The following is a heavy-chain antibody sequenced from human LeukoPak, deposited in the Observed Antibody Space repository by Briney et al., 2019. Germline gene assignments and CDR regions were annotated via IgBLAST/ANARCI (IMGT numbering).Heavy chain of an antibody. CDR1: GFTVSSNY. V-gene: IGHV3-66*01. D-gene: IGHD6-13*01. Sequence: GGSLRLSCAASGFTVSSNYMSWVRQAPRKGLEWVSVIYSGGSTYYADSVKGRFTISRDSSKNTLYLQMNSLRAEDTAVYYCAKDQYSSSWYYFDYWGQGTLVTVSS. CDR2: IYSGGST. CDR3: AKDQYSSSWYYFDY. J-gene: IGHJ4*02.